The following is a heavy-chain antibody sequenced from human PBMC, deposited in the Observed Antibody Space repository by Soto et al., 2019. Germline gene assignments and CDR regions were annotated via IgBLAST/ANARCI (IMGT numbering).Heavy chain of an antibody. J-gene: IGHJ4*02. CDR1: GDSVTISDYY. V-gene: IGHV4-39*01. Sequence: QLQRQASGPGLVKPSETLSLTCTVSGDSVTISDYYWGWIRQPPGKGLEWIGSIHYSGSTYYNPSLKSRVTISGDRSKKQFSLKLTSVTAADAAVYYCAAHDSGGYYAEYWGQGTLVTVSA. CDR2: IHYSGST. D-gene: IGHD3-22*01. CDR3: AAHDSGGYYAEY.